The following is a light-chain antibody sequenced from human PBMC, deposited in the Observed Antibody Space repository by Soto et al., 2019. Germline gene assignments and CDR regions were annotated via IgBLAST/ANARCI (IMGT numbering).Light chain of an antibody. V-gene: IGKV3-15*01. CDR3: QQYNNWPPLT. CDR1: RSVSSN. Sequence: EIVMTQSPATLSVSPGERATLCCRASRSVSSNLAWYQQKPGQAPRLLIYGASTRATGIPARFSGSGSGTEFTLTISSLQSEDFAVYYCQQYNNWPPLTFGGGTKVEIK. CDR2: GAS. J-gene: IGKJ4*01.